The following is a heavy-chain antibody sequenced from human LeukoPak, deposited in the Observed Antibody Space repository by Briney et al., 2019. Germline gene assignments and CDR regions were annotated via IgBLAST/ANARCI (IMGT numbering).Heavy chain of an antibody. Sequence: GGSLRLSCAASGFTFSDYYMSWIRQAPGKGLEWVSYISSSGSTIYYADSVKGRFTISRDNAKNSLYLQMNSLRAEDTAVYYCARLPSSTSCYVDYWGQGTLVTVSS. D-gene: IGHD2-2*01. CDR1: GFTFSDYY. CDR3: ARLPSSTSCYVDY. J-gene: IGHJ4*02. V-gene: IGHV3-11*04. CDR2: ISSSGSTI.